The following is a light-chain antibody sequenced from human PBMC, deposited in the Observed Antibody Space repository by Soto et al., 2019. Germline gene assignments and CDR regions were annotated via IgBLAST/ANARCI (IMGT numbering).Light chain of an antibody. Sequence: SVLTQPPSVSGAPGQRVTISCTGSSSNIGAGYDVHWYQQLPGTAPKLVIYGNSNRPSGVPDRFSGSKSGTSASLAITGLQAEDEADYYCQSYDSSLSGVVFAGGTKLTVL. CDR3: QSYDSSLSGVV. J-gene: IGLJ2*01. V-gene: IGLV1-40*01. CDR2: GNS. CDR1: SSNIGAGYD.